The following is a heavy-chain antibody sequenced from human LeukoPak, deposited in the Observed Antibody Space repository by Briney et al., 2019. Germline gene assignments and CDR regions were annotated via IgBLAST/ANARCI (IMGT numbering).Heavy chain of an antibody. D-gene: IGHD4-11*01. CDR3: AREEADYSNYDWFDP. CDR1: GYTFTSYG. CDR2: ISAYNGNT. Sequence: ASVKVSCKASGYTFTSYGISWVRQAPGQGLEWMGWISAYNGNTNYAQKLQGRVTMTTDTSTSTAYMELRSLRSDDTAVYSCAREEADYSNYDWFDPWGQGTLITVSS. V-gene: IGHV1-18*01. J-gene: IGHJ5*02.